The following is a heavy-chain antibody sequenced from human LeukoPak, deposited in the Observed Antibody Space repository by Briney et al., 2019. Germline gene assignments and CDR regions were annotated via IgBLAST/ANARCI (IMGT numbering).Heavy chain of an antibody. Sequence: GGSLRLSCAASGFTFNIYSMNWVRQAPGKGLEWVSSITSSSSYIYYADSVKGRFTISRDNAKNSLYLQMNSLRADDTAVYYCASISGYYPIDYWGQGTLVTVSS. CDR1: GFTFNIYS. V-gene: IGHV3-21*01. CDR2: ITSSSSYI. J-gene: IGHJ4*02. CDR3: ASISGYYPIDY. D-gene: IGHD3-22*01.